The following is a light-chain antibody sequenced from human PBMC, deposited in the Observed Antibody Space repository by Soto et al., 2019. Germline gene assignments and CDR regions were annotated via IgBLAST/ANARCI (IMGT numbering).Light chain of an antibody. CDR2: DAS. Sequence: DIQMTQSPSTLSASVGDRVTITCRASQSISSWLAWYQQKPGKAPKLLIYDASSLESGVPSRFSGGGSGTEFTLTISSLQPDDFATYYCQQDNSYSPETFGQGTKVEIK. CDR1: QSISSW. J-gene: IGKJ1*01. V-gene: IGKV1-5*01. CDR3: QQDNSYSPET.